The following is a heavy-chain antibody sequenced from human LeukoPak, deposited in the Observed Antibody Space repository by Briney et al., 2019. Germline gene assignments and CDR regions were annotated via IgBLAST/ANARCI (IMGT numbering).Heavy chain of an antibody. V-gene: IGHV3-74*01. CDR3: ARDPRYCGGDCYTFDY. CDR2: INSDGSST. J-gene: IGHJ4*02. Sequence: PGGSLRLSCAASGFIFSRYWMNWVRQAPGKGPVWVSRINSDGSSTSYADSVKGRFTISRDNAKNTLYLQMNSLRAEDTAVYYCARDPRYCGGDCYTFDYWGQGTLATVSS. D-gene: IGHD2-21*02. CDR1: GFIFSRYW.